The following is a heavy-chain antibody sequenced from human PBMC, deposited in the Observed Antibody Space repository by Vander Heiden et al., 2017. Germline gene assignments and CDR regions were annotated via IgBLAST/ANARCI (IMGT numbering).Heavy chain of an antibody. J-gene: IGHJ3*02. Sequence: EAQLVESGGGLVQPGGSLRLSCAASGFTFSSYDMHWVRQATGKGLEWVSAIGTAGDTYYPGSVKGRFTISRENAKNSLYLQMNSLRAGDTAVYYCARDGIVAGAFDIWGQGTMVTVSS. V-gene: IGHV3-13*01. D-gene: IGHD1-26*01. CDR2: IGTAGDT. CDR1: GFTFSSYD. CDR3: ARDGIVAGAFDI.